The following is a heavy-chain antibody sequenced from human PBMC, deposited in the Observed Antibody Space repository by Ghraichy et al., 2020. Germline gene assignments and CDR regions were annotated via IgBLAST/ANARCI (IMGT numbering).Heavy chain of an antibody. Sequence: SETLSLTCAISGDSVSSNSAAWSWIRQSPSRGLEWLGRTFYRSNWYTDYAVSVTSRITINADTSKNQFSLHLKSVTSEDTAVYYCARQYTSSSEFDPWGQGILVTVSS. CDR1: GDSVSSNSAA. CDR2: TFYRSNWYT. CDR3: ARQYTSSSEFDP. J-gene: IGHJ5*02. V-gene: IGHV6-1*01. D-gene: IGHD6-6*01.